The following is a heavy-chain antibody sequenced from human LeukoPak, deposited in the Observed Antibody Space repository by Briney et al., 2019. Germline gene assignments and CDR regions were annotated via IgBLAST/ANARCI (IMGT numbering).Heavy chain of an antibody. CDR2: IYYSGST. D-gene: IGHD3-22*01. J-gene: IGHJ3*02. CDR1: GGSISSYY. Sequence: SETLSLTCTVSGGSISSYYWSWIRQPPGKGLEWIGYIYYSGSTNYNPSLKSRVTISVDTSKNQFSLKLSSVTAADTAVYYCARVYYYDSSGYYVGAFDIWGQGTMVTVPS. V-gene: IGHV4-59*01. CDR3: ARVYYYDSSGYYVGAFDI.